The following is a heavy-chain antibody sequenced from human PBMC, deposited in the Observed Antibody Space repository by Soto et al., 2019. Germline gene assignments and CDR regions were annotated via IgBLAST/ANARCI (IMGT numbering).Heavy chain of an antibody. J-gene: IGHJ4*02. CDR2: ISYSGST. V-gene: IGHV4-59*01. Sequence: SETLSLTCTVSSDSISSYYWSWIRQPPGKRLEWIGYISYSGSTDYNPPLKSRVTISGDTSKNQFSLKMSSVTAADPSVYYCARGTSWQLPLDYWGQGTLVTASS. CDR3: ARGTSWQLPLDY. CDR1: SDSISSYY. D-gene: IGHD6-13*01.